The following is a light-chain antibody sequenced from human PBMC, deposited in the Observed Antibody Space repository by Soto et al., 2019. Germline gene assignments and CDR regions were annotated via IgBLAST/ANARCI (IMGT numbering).Light chain of an antibody. CDR3: QHYGTSRT. CDR1: QSVGSSY. J-gene: IGKJ1*01. CDR2: GAS. V-gene: IGKV3-20*01. Sequence: EVVLTQSPGILSLSPGERATLSCRASQSVGSSYLTWYQQKPGQAPRLLIYGASSRATGIPDRFSGSGSGTDFTLTISRLEPEDFAVYYCQHYGTSRTFGRGTKVEIK.